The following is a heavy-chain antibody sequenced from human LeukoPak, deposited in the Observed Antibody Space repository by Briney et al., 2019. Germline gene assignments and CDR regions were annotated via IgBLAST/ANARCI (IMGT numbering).Heavy chain of an antibody. CDR3: ASGGDYYDSSGYYYFY. J-gene: IGHJ4*02. Sequence: GASVKVSCKASGGTFSSYAISWVRQAPGQELEWMGGIIPIFGTANYAQKFQGRVTITADESTSTAYMELSSLRSEDTAVYYCASGGDYYDSSGYYYFYWGQGTLVTVSS. CDR2: IIPIFGTA. V-gene: IGHV1-69*13. CDR1: GGTFSSYA. D-gene: IGHD3-22*01.